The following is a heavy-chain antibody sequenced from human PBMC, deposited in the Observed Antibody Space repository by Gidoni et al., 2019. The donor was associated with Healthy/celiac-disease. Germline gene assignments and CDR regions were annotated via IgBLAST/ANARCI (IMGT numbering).Heavy chain of an antibody. CDR3: ARHGYSGYDMYGMDV. CDR1: GYSFTSYW. CDR2: IYPGDSDT. Sequence: EVQLVQSGAEVQQPGESLKISCKGSGYSFTSYWIGWVRQMPGKGLEWMGIIYPGDSDTRYSPSFQGQVTISADKSISTAYLQWSSLKASDTAMYYCARHGYSGYDMYGMDVWGQGTTVTVSS. V-gene: IGHV5-51*01. J-gene: IGHJ6*02. D-gene: IGHD5-12*01.